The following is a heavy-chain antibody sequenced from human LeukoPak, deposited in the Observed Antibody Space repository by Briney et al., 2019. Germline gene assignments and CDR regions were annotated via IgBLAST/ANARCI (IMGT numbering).Heavy chain of an antibody. J-gene: IGHJ6*02. CDR3: ARRSTSFNYAMDV. CDR1: GGSITGYY. Sequence: SETLSLTCTVSGGSITGYYWSWIRQPPGKGLEWIGYVFYSGSTNYNPSLKSRVTISLDTSNNRFSLNLSSVTAADTAVYYCARRSTSFNYAMDVWGQGTTVTVSS. D-gene: IGHD2/OR15-2a*01. V-gene: IGHV4-59*08. CDR2: VFYSGST.